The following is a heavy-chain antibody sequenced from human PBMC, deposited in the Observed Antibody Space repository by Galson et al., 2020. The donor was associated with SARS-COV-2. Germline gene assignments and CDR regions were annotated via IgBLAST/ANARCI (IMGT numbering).Heavy chain of an antibody. CDR3: AKEGIDCSSTSCYEGWVYYYYGMDV. Sequence: SSLIHSCAASGCTFSSSGLHWVLQAPGKGLAWVAVIPSDGSNKYYADSVEARFTISRDNSKNTRYLQMNSQRAEDTAVYYCAKEGIDCSSTSCYEGWVYYYYGMDVWGKGSTVIVSS. D-gene: IGHD2-2*01. CDR2: IPSDGSNK. V-gene: IGHV3-30*18. CDR1: GCTFSSSG. J-gene: IGHJ6*04.